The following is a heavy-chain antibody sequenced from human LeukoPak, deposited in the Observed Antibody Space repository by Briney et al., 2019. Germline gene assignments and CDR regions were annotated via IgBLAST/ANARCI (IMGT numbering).Heavy chain of an antibody. CDR1: GFTFSDYW. J-gene: IGHJ1*01. CDR3: ATCYNDDYGYFQH. D-gene: IGHD4-17*01. Sequence: GGSLRLSCAVSGFTFSDYWMSWVRQAPGRGLEWVANIKQDGSEKYFVRSVEGRFTISRDNAENSLYLQMNSLRAEDTAVYYCATCYNDDYGYFQHWGQGTLVTVSS. CDR2: IKQDGSEK. V-gene: IGHV3-7*01.